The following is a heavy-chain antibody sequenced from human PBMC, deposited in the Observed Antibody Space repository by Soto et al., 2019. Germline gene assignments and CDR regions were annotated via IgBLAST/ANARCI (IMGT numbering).Heavy chain of an antibody. V-gene: IGHV3-53*01. CDR1: GFTVSSNY. J-gene: IGHJ6*02. CDR3: ARETDLYGMDV. CDR2: IYSGGST. Sequence: GGSLRLSCAASGFTVSSNYMSWVRQAPGKGLEWVSVIYSGGSTYYADSVKGRFTNSRDNSKNTLYLQMNSLRAEDTAVYYCARETDLYGMDVWGQGTTVTVSS.